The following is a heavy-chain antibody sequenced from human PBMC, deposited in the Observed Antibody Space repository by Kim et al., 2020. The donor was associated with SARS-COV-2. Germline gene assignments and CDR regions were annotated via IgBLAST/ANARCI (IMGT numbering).Heavy chain of an antibody. Sequence: GGSLRLSCVASGFAIGGSWMAWLRQFPGKGLEWVANIKPDASLKFYVDSVEGRFTVSRDNVKKSVCLQLDGLSPEDTAVYYCAGADGFRSIEQWGQGILITVSS. CDR2: IKPDASLK. J-gene: IGHJ4*02. CDR3: AGADGFRSIEQ. CDR1: GFAIGGSW. V-gene: IGHV3-7*01. D-gene: IGHD2-15*01.